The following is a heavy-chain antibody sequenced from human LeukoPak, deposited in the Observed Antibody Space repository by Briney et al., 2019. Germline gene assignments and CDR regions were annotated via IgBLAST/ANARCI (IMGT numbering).Heavy chain of an antibody. CDR2: INHSGST. CDR1: GGSFSGYY. V-gene: IGHV4-34*01. CDR3: ARDLGGYCSGGSCYLVDY. J-gene: IGHJ4*02. D-gene: IGHD2-15*01. Sequence: PSETLSLTCAVYGGSFSGYYWSWIRQPPGKGLEWIGEINHSGSTNYNPSLKSRVTISVDTSKNQFSLKLSSVTAADTAVYYCARDLGGYCSGGSCYLVDYWGQGTLVTVSS.